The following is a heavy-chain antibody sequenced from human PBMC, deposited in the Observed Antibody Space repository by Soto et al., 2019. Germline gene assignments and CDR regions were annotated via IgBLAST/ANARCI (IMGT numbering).Heavy chain of an antibody. Sequence: EVQLVESGGGLVKPGGSLRLSCAASGFTFSNYIMNWVRQAPGQGLEWVASISGTSNYIYYADSLKGRFTVSRDNAKNSLYLDMINLRPEDTAVYYCSRGGGYYYGSGTDAFDVWGQGTLVTVSS. J-gene: IGHJ3*01. D-gene: IGHD3-10*01. CDR1: GFTFSNYI. V-gene: IGHV3-21*01. CDR2: ISGTSNYI. CDR3: SRGGGYYYGSGTDAFDV.